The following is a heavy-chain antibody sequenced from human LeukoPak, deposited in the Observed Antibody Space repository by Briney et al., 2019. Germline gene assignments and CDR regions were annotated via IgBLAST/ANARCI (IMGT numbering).Heavy chain of an antibody. V-gene: IGHV4-59*12. D-gene: IGHD3-10*01. Sequence: PSETLSLTCTVSGGSISSYYWSWIRQPPGKGLEWIGYIYYSGSTNYNPSLKSRVTISVDTSKNQFSLKLSSVTAADTAVYYCARDKGWTITMVRGVITHAFDIWGQGTMVTVSS. CDR2: IYYSGST. CDR3: ARDKGWTITMVRGVITHAFDI. J-gene: IGHJ3*02. CDR1: GGSISSYY.